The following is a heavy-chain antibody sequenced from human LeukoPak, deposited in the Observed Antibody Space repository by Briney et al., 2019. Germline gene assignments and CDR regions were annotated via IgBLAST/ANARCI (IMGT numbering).Heavy chain of an antibody. D-gene: IGHD3-22*01. CDR3: AREYYDSSGRKHAFEN. Sequence: ASVKVSCKASGYTFTDYYVHWVRQAPGQGLEWMGRIDPDSGGTHYPQKFQGRVTMTRDTSISTAYMELSRLRSDDTAVYYCAREYYDSSGRKHAFENWGQGTLVTVS. CDR1: GYTFTDYY. CDR2: IDPDSGGT. V-gene: IGHV1-2*02. J-gene: IGHJ3*02.